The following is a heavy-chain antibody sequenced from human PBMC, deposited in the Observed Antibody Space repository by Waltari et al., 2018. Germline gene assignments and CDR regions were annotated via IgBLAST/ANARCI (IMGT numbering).Heavy chain of an antibody. CDR1: GFTFNDHA. D-gene: IGHD3-10*01. CDR2: ISGSGGST. CDR3: ARGVDPYGSGSYLDF. V-gene: IGHV3-23*01. J-gene: IGHJ4*02. Sequence: EMQLLESGGGLVQPGGSVRLACAASGFTFNDHAMSWVRQSPGKGLEWVSVISGSGGSTHDADSVKGRFTISRDSSKDTVHLQMNSLRGDDTAVYYCARGVDPYGSGSYLDFWGQGTLVTVSS.